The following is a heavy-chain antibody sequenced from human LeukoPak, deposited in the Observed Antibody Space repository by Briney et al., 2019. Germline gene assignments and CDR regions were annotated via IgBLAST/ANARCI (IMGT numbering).Heavy chain of an antibody. J-gene: IGHJ6*03. CDR3: AKDNAVAGRQSYYYYYMDV. Sequence: GGSLRLSCAASGFTFDDYAMHWVRQAPGKGLEWVSLISWDGGSTYYADSVKGRFTISRDSSKNSLYLQMNSLRAEDTALYYCAKDNAVAGRQSYYYYYMDVWGKGTTVTVSS. CDR2: ISWDGGST. D-gene: IGHD6-19*01. CDR1: GFTFDDYA. V-gene: IGHV3-43D*03.